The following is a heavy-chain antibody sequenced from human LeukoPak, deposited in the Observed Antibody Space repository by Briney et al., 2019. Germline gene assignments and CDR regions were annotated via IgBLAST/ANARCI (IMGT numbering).Heavy chain of an antibody. Sequence: GGSLRLSCAASGFTFSDYYMRWIRQAPGKGLEWVSYISSSGSNIYYADSVKGRFTISRDNPKSSLYLQMNSLRAEDTAVYYCVRARPVRGVIPDYDYYYMDVWGKGTTVTVSS. CDR2: ISSSGSNI. CDR1: GFTFSDYY. CDR3: VRARPVRGVIPDYDYYYMDV. J-gene: IGHJ6*03. V-gene: IGHV3-11*01. D-gene: IGHD3-10*01.